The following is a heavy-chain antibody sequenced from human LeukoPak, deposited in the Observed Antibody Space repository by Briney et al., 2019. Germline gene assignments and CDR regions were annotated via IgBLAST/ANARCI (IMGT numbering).Heavy chain of an antibody. J-gene: IGHJ4*02. CDR3: AKGLSYGELYYFDY. CDR2: IRYDGSNK. CDR1: GFTFSSYG. Sequence: GGSLRLSCAASGFTFSSYGMHWVRQAPGKGLEWVAFIRYDGSNKYYADSVKGRFTISRDNSKNTLYLQMNSLRAEDTVVYYCAKGLSYGELYYFDYWGQGTLGTVSS. D-gene: IGHD5-18*01. V-gene: IGHV3-30*02.